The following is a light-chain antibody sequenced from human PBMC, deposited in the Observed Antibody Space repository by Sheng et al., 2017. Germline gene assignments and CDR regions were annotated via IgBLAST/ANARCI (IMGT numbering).Light chain of an antibody. V-gene: IGKV3-20*01. CDR1: QSFSSSY. CDR2: GTS. J-gene: IGKJ4*01. CDR3: QQYNTYPLT. Sequence: EIVLTQSPDTLSLSPGERATLSCRASQSFSSSYLTWYQQKPGQAPRLLIYGTSTRATGIPDRFSGSGSGTDFTLTISRLEPEDFATYYCQQYNTYPLTFGGGTKVEIK.